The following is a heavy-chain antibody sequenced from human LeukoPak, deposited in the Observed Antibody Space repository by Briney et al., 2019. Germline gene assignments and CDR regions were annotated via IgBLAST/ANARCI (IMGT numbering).Heavy chain of an antibody. V-gene: IGHV1-69*06. CDR3: ARGGRFGETYFDY. CDR1: GGTFSSYA. J-gene: IGHJ4*02. D-gene: IGHD3-10*01. Sequence: GASVKVSCKASGGTFSSYAISWVRQAPGRGLEWMGGIIPIFGTANYAQKFQGRVTITADKSTSTAYMELSSLRSEDTAVYYCARGGRFGETYFDYWGQGTLVTVSS. CDR2: IIPIFGTA.